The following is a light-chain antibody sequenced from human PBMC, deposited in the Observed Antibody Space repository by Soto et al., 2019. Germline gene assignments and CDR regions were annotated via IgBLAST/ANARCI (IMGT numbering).Light chain of an antibody. Sequence: QSALTQPASVSGSPGQSITIPCTGTSSDVGGYNYVSWYQQHPGKAPKLMIYDVSNRPSGVSNRFSGSKSGNTASLTISGLQAEDEADYSCSSYTSSSSPYVFGTGTKVTVL. J-gene: IGLJ1*01. V-gene: IGLV2-14*01. CDR1: SSDVGGYNY. CDR2: DVS. CDR3: SSYTSSSSPYV.